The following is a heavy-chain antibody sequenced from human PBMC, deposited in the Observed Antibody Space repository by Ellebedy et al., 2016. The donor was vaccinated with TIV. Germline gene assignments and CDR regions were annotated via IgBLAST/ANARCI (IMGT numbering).Heavy chain of an antibody. J-gene: IGHJ6*03. Sequence: GESLKISCAASGFTFSSYAMHWVRQAPGKGLEWVAVISYDGSNKYYADSVKGRFTISRDNSKNTLYLQMNSLRAEDTAVYYCARDYDFWSGYYHYMDVWGKGTTVTVSS. CDR2: ISYDGSNK. V-gene: IGHV3-30*04. CDR3: ARDYDFWSGYYHYMDV. CDR1: GFTFSSYA. D-gene: IGHD3-3*01.